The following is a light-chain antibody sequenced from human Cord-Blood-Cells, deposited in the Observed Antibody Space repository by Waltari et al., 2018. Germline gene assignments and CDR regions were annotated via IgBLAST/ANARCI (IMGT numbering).Light chain of an antibody. J-gene: IGLJ1*01. Sequence: QSVLPQPPSVSAAPGQKVTISCSGSSSKIGNNYISWYQQLPGTAPKLLIYENNKRPSGIPDRFSGSKSGTSATLGITGLQTGDEADYYCGTWDSSLSAGYVFGTGTKVTVL. CDR3: GTWDSSLSAGYV. CDR2: ENN. V-gene: IGLV1-51*02. CDR1: SSKIGNNY.